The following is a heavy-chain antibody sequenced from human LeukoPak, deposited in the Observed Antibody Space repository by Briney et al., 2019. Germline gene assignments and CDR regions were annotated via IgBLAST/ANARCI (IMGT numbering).Heavy chain of an antibody. CDR2: ISGSGGST. CDR1: GFTFSSYA. CDR3: AKDLYSYYYASGTYYNSDYGMDV. Sequence: GGSLRLSCAASGFTFSSYAMSWVRQAPGKGLEWVSAISGSGGSTYYADSVKGRFTISRDNPKNTLYLQMNSLRAEDTAVYYCAKDLYSYYYASGTYYNSDYGMDVWGQGTTVTVSS. V-gene: IGHV3-23*01. J-gene: IGHJ6*02. D-gene: IGHD3-10*01.